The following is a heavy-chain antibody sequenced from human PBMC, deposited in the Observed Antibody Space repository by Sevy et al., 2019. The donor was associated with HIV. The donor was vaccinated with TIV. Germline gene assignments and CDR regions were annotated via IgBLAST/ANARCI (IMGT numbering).Heavy chain of an antibody. CDR1: GFNVNDNY. CDR2: IHADGSS. Sequence: GGSLRLSCAASGFNVNDNYMTWVRQAPGKGLEWVSIIHADGSSYYAGSVKGRFTMSRDDSKNIVNLQMNSLRVDDTAVYYCARDRRFCGNECYLYYYYGMDVWGQGTAVTVSS. J-gene: IGHJ6*02. V-gene: IGHV3-53*01. D-gene: IGHD3-16*02. CDR3: ARDRRFCGNECYLYYYYGMDV.